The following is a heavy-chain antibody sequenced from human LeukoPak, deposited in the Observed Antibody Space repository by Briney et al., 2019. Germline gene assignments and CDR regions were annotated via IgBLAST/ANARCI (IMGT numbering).Heavy chain of an antibody. D-gene: IGHD2-15*01. CDR1: GFIFTNYF. Sequence: GGSLRLSCAASGFIFTNYFMSWVRQAPGKGLEWVASIKHDGSEKYYVDSVRSRFTISRDNTKNSLYLQMNSLRAEDTAVYYCSAATLINYYYYYGMDVWGQGTTVTVSS. V-gene: IGHV3-7*01. CDR3: SAATLINYYYYYGMDV. J-gene: IGHJ6*02. CDR2: IKHDGSEK.